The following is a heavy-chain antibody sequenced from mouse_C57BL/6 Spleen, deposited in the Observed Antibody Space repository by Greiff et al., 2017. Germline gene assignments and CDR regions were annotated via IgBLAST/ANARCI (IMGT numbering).Heavy chain of an antibody. V-gene: IGHV1-81*01. CDR2: IYPRSGNT. CDR3: ASIYDGYSRAMDY. J-gene: IGHJ4*01. Sequence: QGQLQQSGAELARPGASVKLSCKASGYTFTSYGISWVKQRTGQGLEWIGEIYPRSGNTYYNEKFKGKATLTADKSSSTAYMELRSLTSEDSAVYFCASIYDGYSRAMDYWGQGTSVTVSS. CDR1: GYTFTSYG. D-gene: IGHD2-3*01.